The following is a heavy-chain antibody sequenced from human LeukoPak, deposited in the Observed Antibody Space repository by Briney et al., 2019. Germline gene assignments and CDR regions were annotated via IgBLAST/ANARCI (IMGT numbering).Heavy chain of an antibody. Sequence: GASVKVSCKASGYTFTSYAMHWVRQAPGQRLEWMGWINAGNGNTKYSQKFQGRVTITRDTSASTAYMELSSLRSEDTAVYYCARHYYDILTGYIGELFDYWGQGTLVTVSS. V-gene: IGHV1-3*01. CDR3: ARHYYDILTGYIGELFDY. CDR1: GYTFTSYA. CDR2: INAGNGNT. D-gene: IGHD3-9*01. J-gene: IGHJ4*02.